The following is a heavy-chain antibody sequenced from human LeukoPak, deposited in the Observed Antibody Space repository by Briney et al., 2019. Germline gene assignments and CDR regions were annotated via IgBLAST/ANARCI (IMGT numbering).Heavy chain of an antibody. J-gene: IGHJ6*03. D-gene: IGHD3-16*02. Sequence: KPSETLSLTCTVSGGSISSSSYYWGWIRQPPWKGLEWTGSIYYSGSTYYNPSLKSRVTISVDTSKNQFSLKLSSVTAADTAVYYCARDSGVIFYYYYMDVWGKGTTVTVSS. CDR3: ARDSGVIFYYYYMDV. CDR1: GGSISSSSYY. V-gene: IGHV4-39*07. CDR2: IYYSGST.